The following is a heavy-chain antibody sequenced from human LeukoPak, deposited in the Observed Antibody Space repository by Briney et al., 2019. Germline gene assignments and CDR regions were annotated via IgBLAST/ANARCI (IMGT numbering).Heavy chain of an antibody. J-gene: IGHJ4*02. CDR3: ARYDSSGRTFDF. CDR2: IYYTGT. CDR1: GGSVTDYY. V-gene: IGHV4-59*02. D-gene: IGHD3-22*01. Sequence: PSETLSLTCTVSGGSVTDYYWSWIRQSPGKGLEWIGYIYYTGTSYNPSLKSRVTISRDTSKNQFSLKLSSVTAADTAVYFCARYDSSGRTFDFWGQGTLVTVSS.